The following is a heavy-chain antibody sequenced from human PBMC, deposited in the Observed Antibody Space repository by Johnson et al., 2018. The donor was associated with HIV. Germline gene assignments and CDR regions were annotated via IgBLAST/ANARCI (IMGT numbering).Heavy chain of an antibody. Sequence: VQLVESGGGLVQPGGSLRLSCAASGFTVSNNYMSWVRQAPGKGLEWVAVIWYDGSNKYYADSVKGRFTISRDNSKNTLYLQMNSLRAEDTAVYYCAKEVGEQQLVPAFDIWGQGTMVTVSS. V-gene: IGHV3-33*06. D-gene: IGHD6-13*01. CDR2: IWYDGSNK. CDR1: GFTVSNNY. J-gene: IGHJ3*02. CDR3: AKEVGEQQLVPAFDI.